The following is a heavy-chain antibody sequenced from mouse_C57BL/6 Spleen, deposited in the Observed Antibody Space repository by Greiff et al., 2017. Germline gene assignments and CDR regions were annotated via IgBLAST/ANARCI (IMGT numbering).Heavy chain of an antibody. CDR3: ARGITTVVATLDY. D-gene: IGHD1-1*01. Sequence: QVQLQQSGAELVKPGASVKLSCKASGYTFTSYWLHWVQQRPGRGLEWIGRIDPNSGGTKYNEKFKSKATLTVDKPSSTAYMQLSSLTSEDSAVYYCARGITTVVATLDYWGQGTTLTVAS. CDR2: IDPNSGGT. J-gene: IGHJ2*01. CDR1: GYTFTSYW. V-gene: IGHV1-72*01.